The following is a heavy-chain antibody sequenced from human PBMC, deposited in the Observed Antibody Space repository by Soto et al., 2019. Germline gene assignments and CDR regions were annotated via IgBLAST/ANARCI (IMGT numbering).Heavy chain of an antibody. Sequence: PSETLSLTCTVSGGSISSGGYYWSWIRQHPGKGLDWIGYIYYSGSTYYNPSLKSRVTISVDTSKNQFSLKLTRLTSDDTAIYYCARGDSTDCSNGVCSFFYNHDMDVWGQGTTVTVSS. CDR2: IYYSGST. J-gene: IGHJ6*02. V-gene: IGHV4-31*03. CDR3: ARGDSTDCSNGVCSFFYNHDMDV. D-gene: IGHD2-8*01. CDR1: GGSISSGGYY.